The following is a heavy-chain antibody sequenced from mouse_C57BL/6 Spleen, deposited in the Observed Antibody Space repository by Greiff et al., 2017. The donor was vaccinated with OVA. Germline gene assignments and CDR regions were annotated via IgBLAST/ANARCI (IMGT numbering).Heavy chain of an antibody. J-gene: IGHJ4*01. CDR2: IRSKSSNYAT. V-gene: IGHV10-3*01. CDR1: GFTFNTYA. D-gene: IGHD1-1*01. CDR3: VREPTPTVVAYGAMDY. Sequence: GGGLVQSKGSLKLSCAASGFTFNTYAMHWVRQAPGKGLEWVARIRSKSSNYATYYADSVKDRFTISRDDSQSMLYLQMNNLKTEDTAMYYCVREPTPTVVAYGAMDYWGQGTSVTVSS.